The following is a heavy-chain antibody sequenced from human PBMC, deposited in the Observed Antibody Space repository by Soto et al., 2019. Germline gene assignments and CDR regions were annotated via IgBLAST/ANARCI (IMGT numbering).Heavy chain of an antibody. V-gene: IGHV1-69*13. J-gene: IGHJ6*02. D-gene: IGHD6-19*01. CDR2: IIPIFGTA. CDR1: GGTFSSYA. CDR3: ARRATRYSSGWYGYYGMDV. Sequence: SVKVSCKASGGTFSSYAISWVRQAPGQGLEWMGGIIPIFGTANYAQKFQGRVTITADESTSTAYMELSSLRSEDTAVYYCARRATRYSSGWYGYYGMDVWGQGTTVTVSS.